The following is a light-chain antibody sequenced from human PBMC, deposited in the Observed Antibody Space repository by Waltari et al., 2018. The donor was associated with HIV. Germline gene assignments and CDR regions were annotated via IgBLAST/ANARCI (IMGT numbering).Light chain of an antibody. CDR2: EGT. CDR1: SGDLGAGRS. Sequence: QSALTQPASVSASHGQPITITCPDNSGDLGAGRSLSWYHHLPGNAPQPVIFEGTNRPLGVSDRFSASKSGATASLTISYLLTDDEGDYYCASFTSNTWVFGGGTKVTVL. CDR3: ASFTSNTWV. J-gene: IGLJ3*02. V-gene: IGLV2-14*01.